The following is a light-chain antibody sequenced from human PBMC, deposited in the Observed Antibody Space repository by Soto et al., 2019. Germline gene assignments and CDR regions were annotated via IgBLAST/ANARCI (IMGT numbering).Light chain of an antibody. V-gene: IGKV1-5*03. Sequence: DIQMTQSPSTLSASVGDRVTITCRASQSISIGLAWYQQKPGKAPKLLIYKASSLESGVPSRFSGSGAGTEFTLTISSLQPDDFATYYCQQYNSYSYTFGQGTKLEIK. CDR2: KAS. CDR1: QSISIG. J-gene: IGKJ2*01. CDR3: QQYNSYSYT.